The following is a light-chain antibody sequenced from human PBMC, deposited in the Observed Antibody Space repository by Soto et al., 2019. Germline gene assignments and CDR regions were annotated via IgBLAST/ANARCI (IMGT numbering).Light chain of an antibody. Sequence: EVVLTQSPATLSVSPGERANLSRRASQSVSSNLAWYQQKPGQAPRLLIYGASSRATGIPDRFGGSGSGTDFTLTISRLEPEDFAVYYGQQYGSSPPFTFGQGTKVDIK. J-gene: IGKJ1*01. CDR3: QQYGSSPPFT. CDR1: QSVSSN. CDR2: GAS. V-gene: IGKV3-20*01.